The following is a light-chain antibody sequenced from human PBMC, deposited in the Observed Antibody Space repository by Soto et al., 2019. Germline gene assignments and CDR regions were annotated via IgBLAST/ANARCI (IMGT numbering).Light chain of an antibody. CDR2: SNN. V-gene: IGLV1-44*01. CDR3: AAWDDSLNVVV. CDR1: SSNIGSNT. J-gene: IGLJ2*01. Sequence: QAVVTQPPSTSGTPGQRVTVSCSGSSSNIGSNTVNWYQQLPGTAPKLLIDSNNQRPSGVPDRFSGSKSGTSASLAISGLQSEDEAVYYCAAWDDSLNVVVFGGGTKVTVL.